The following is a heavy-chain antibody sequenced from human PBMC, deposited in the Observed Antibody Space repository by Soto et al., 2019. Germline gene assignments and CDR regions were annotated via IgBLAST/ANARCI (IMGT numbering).Heavy chain of an antibody. D-gene: IGHD1-1*01. Sequence: SETLSLTCTVSGASISGFYWSWIRKSAGKGLEWIGRIYATGTTDYNPSLKSRVMMSVDTSKKQFSLKLRSVTAADTDVYYCVRDGTKTLRDWFEPWGQGISVTVS. CDR1: GASISGFY. CDR3: VRDGTKTLRDWFEP. J-gene: IGHJ5*02. V-gene: IGHV4-4*07. CDR2: IYATGTT.